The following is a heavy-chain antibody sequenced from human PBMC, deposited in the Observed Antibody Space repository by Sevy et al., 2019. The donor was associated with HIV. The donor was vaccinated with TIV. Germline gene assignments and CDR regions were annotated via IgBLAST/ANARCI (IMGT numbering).Heavy chain of an antibody. CDR1: GYTFTSYG. V-gene: IGHV1-18*01. Sequence: ASVKVSCKASGYTFTSYGISWVRQAPGQGLEWMGWISAYNGNTNYGQKLQGRVTMTTDTSTSTAYMELRSLRSDDTAVYYCARDGGYSGYDYRIWDYWGQGTLVTVSS. J-gene: IGHJ4*02. D-gene: IGHD5-12*01. CDR2: ISAYNGNT. CDR3: ARDGGYSGYDYRIWDY.